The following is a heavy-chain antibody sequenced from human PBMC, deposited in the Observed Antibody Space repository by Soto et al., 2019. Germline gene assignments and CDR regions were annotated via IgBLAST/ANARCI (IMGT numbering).Heavy chain of an antibody. V-gene: IGHV4-59*01. CDR3: ARSGLSSGWILPYYYYGMDV. D-gene: IGHD6-19*01. CDR1: GGSISSYY. CDR2: IYYSGST. Sequence: QVQLQESGPGLVKPSETLSLTCTVSGGSISSYYWSWIRQPPGKGLEWIGYIYYSGSTNYNPSLESRVHISVVTSKDQISRKLSSVPAADTAVYYSARSGLSSGWILPYYYYGMDVWGQGTTVTVS. J-gene: IGHJ6*02.